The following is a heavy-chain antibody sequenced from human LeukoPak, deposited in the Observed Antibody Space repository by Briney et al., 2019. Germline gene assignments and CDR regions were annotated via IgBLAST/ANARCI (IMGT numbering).Heavy chain of an antibody. V-gene: IGHV1-18*04. J-gene: IGHJ4*02. CDR1: GYTFSNYG. CDR3: ARDQGTYTTMVDY. CDR2: INAYNGNT. D-gene: IGHD5-18*01. Sequence: GASVKVSCKASGYTFSNYGISWVRQAPGQGLEWVGWINAYNGNTNYPQKFQGRVTMTTDTSTNTGCMELRSLRSDDTAVYFCARDQGTYTTMVDYWGQGTLVTVSS.